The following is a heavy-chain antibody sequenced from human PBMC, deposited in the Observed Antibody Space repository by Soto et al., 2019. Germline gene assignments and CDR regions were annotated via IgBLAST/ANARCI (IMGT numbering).Heavy chain of an antibody. CDR1: GFTFSNYG. J-gene: IGHJ4*02. CDR2: IWYDGSNK. CDR3: ARDPNWTPDY. V-gene: IGHV3-33*01. Sequence: PGGSLRLSCAASGFTFSNYGMHWVRQAPGKGLEWVTFIWYDGSNKYYADSVKGRFTISRDNSKNTLYLQMNSLRAEDTALYYCARDPNWTPDYWGQGTLVTVSS. D-gene: IGHD1-20*01.